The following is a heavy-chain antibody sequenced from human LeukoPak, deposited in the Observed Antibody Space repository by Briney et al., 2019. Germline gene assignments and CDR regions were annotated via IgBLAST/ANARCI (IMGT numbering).Heavy chain of an antibody. J-gene: IGHJ4*02. V-gene: IGHV3-53*01. Sequence: GGSLRLSCAASEFTVTSKYMSWVRQAPGKGLEWVSTIYSAGTTYYADSVKGRFTISRDNSKNTLYLQMDSLRVGDTAVYYCARGGSNWYNAYFDYWGQGALVTVSS. CDR3: ARGGSNWYNAYFDY. CDR2: IYSAGTT. D-gene: IGHD1/OR15-1a*01. CDR1: EFTVTSKY.